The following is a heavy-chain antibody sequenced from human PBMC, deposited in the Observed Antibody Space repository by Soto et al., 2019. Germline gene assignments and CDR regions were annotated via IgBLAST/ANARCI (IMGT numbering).Heavy chain of an antibody. CDR2: IYLPDSNT. V-gene: IGHV5-10-1*01. CDR1: GYAFANYA. CDR3: APILTGYYNWFDP. J-gene: IGHJ5*02. Sequence: SCKASGYAFANYAIHLVRQMPGKGLEWMGIIYLPDSNTNYSPSFQGHVTISADKSISTAYLQWSSLKASDTAMYYCAPILTGYYNWFDPWGQGTLVTVSS. D-gene: IGHD3-9*01.